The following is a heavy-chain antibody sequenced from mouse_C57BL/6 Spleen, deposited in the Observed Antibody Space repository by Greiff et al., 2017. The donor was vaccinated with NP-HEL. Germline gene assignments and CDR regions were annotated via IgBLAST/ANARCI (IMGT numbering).Heavy chain of an antibody. V-gene: IGHV1-82*01. Sequence: QVQLQQSGPALVKPGASVKISCKASGYAFSSSWMNWVKQRPGKGLEWIGRIYPGDGDTNYNGKFKGKATLTADKSSSTAYMQLSSLTSEDSAVYFCARDGGSSYAMDYWGQGTSVTVSS. J-gene: IGHJ4*01. CDR3: ARDGGSSYAMDY. CDR2: IYPGDGDT. D-gene: IGHD1-1*01. CDR1: GYAFSSSW.